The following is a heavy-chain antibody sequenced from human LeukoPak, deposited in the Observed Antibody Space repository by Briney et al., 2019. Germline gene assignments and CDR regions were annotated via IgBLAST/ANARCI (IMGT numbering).Heavy chain of an antibody. Sequence: GGSLRLSCAASGFTFSSYGMHWVRQAPGKGLEWVAVISYDGSNKYYADSVKGRFTISRDNSKNTLYLQMNSLRAEDTAVYYCAKRYGDYRGALDYWGQGTLVTVSS. D-gene: IGHD4-17*01. CDR1: GFTFSSYG. CDR2: ISYDGSNK. V-gene: IGHV3-30*18. J-gene: IGHJ4*02. CDR3: AKRYGDYRGALDY.